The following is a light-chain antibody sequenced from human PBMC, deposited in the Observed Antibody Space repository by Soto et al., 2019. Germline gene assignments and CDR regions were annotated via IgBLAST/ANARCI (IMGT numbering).Light chain of an antibody. CDR3: GADHGSGTNFVKV. Sequence: QSALTQPPSASASLGASVTLTCTLSSGYSDYKVDWYQQRPGKGPRLVMRVGPGGIVGSKGDGIPDRFSVLGSGLNRYLTIENIQEEDESDYHCGADHGSGTNFVKVFGGGTKLTVL. CDR1: SGYSDYK. V-gene: IGLV9-49*03. J-gene: IGLJ2*01. CDR2: VGPGGIVG.